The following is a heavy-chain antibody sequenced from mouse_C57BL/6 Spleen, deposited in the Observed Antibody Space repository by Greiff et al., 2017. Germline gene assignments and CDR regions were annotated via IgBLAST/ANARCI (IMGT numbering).Heavy chain of an antibody. CDR1: GYAFSSSW. CDR2: IYPGDGDT. Sequence: QVQLKQSGPELVKPGASVKISCKASGYAFSSSWMNWVKQRPGKGLEWIGRIYPGDGDTNYNGKFKGKATLTADKSSSTAYMQLSSLTSEDSAVYFCARSNGNYYYFDYWGQGTTLTVSS. CDR3: ARSNGNYYYFDY. D-gene: IGHD2-1*01. J-gene: IGHJ2*01. V-gene: IGHV1-82*01.